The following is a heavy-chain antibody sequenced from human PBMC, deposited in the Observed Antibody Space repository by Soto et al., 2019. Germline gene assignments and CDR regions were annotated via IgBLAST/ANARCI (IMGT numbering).Heavy chain of an antibody. CDR3: SSTLRGDPSDFDH. CDR2: IRNRANSYTT. D-gene: IGHD3-16*01. CDR1: GFTFSDHY. Sequence: EVQLVESGGGLVQPGGSLRLSCAASGFTFSDHYMDWVRQAPGKGLEWVARIRNRANSYTTEYAASVKGRFTISRDEPKTALFQQMYSLRSDDTALYYGSSTLRGDPSDFDHRGQGTPVTVTS. J-gene: IGHJ4*02. V-gene: IGHV3-72*01.